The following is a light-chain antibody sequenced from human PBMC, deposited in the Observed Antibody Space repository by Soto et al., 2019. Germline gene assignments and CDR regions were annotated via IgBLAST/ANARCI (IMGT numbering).Light chain of an antibody. CDR3: LQYIVSPLS. Sequence: DIQMTQFPSTLAASVGDRVTITCRASQNLNGWLAWYQQRPGKAPYLLIHKASALEVGVPSRFSGSASGTEFTLTLSSLQPDDFAVYFCLQYIVSPLSFGGGTKVEIK. J-gene: IGKJ4*01. CDR2: KAS. CDR1: QNLNGW. V-gene: IGKV1-5*03.